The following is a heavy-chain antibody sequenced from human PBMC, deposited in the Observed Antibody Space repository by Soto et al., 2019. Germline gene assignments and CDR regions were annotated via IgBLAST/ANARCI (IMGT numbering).Heavy chain of an antibody. CDR3: VRQGYGGTPVDY. Sequence: PGESLKISCKGSGYSFISHWIGWVRQMPGKGLEWMGSIYPGDSDTRNSPSFHGQVTISADKSIGTAHLQWSSLKASDSAMYYCVRQGYGGTPVDYWGQGTLVTVSS. J-gene: IGHJ4*02. CDR1: GYSFISHW. V-gene: IGHV5-51*01. D-gene: IGHD4-17*01. CDR2: IYPGDSDT.